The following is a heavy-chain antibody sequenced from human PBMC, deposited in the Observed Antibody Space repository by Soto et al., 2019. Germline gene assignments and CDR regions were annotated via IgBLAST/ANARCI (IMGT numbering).Heavy chain of an antibody. CDR1: GGTFSSYA. CDR3: ARAPIRLCSGNNCYSGLDS. J-gene: IGHJ4*02. D-gene: IGHD2-15*01. Sequence: QVQLVQSGAEVKKPGSSLKVSCKSSGGTFSSYAISWVRQAPGQGLEWLGGIIPIFNKVNYAQKSQGRVTLTADDSTSTAYMEWSSLRSDDTAGYYCARAPIRLCSGNNCYSGLDSWGQGTLVIVSS. CDR2: IIPIFNKV. V-gene: IGHV1-69*12.